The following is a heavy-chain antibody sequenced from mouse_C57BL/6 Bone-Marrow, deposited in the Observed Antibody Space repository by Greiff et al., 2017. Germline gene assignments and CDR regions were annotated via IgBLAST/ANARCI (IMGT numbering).Heavy chain of an antibody. Sequence: EVQLQESGGGLVKPGGSLKLSCAASGFTFSDYGMHWVRQAPEKGLEWVAYISSGSSTIYYADTVKGRFTISRDNAKNTLFLQMTSLRSEDTAMYYCARGLTGNWYFDVWGTGTTVTVSS. V-gene: IGHV5-17*01. CDR1: GFTFSDYG. CDR2: ISSGSSTI. D-gene: IGHD4-1*01. CDR3: ARGLTGNWYFDV. J-gene: IGHJ1*03.